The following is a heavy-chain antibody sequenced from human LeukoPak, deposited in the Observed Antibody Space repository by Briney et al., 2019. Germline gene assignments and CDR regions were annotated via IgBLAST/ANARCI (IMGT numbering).Heavy chain of an antibody. CDR2: INHSGST. V-gene: IGHV4-34*01. CDR1: GGSFSGYY. Sequence: SETLSLTCAVYGGSFSGYYWSWIRQLPGKGLEWIGEINHSGSTNYNPSLKSRVTISVDTSKNQFSLKLSSVTAADTAVYYCAGTDIVLMVYASNWFDPWGQGTLVTVSS. CDR3: AGTDIVLMVYASNWFDP. D-gene: IGHD2-8*01. J-gene: IGHJ5*02.